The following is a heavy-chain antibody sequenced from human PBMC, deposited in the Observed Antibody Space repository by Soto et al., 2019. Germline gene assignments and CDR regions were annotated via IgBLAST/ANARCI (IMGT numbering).Heavy chain of an antibody. Sequence: GGSLRLSCAASGFTFDDYGISWVRQAPGKGLEWVSGINWNGGSTGYADSVKGRFTISRDNAKNSLYLQMNSLRAEDTALYHCAREGGYGAPDAFDIWGQGTMVTVSS. J-gene: IGHJ3*02. CDR2: INWNGGST. V-gene: IGHV3-20*01. CDR1: GFTFDDYG. D-gene: IGHD5-12*01. CDR3: AREGGYGAPDAFDI.